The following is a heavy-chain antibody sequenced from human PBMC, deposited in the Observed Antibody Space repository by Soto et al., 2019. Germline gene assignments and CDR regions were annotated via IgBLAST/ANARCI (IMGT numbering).Heavy chain of an antibody. CDR2: IHYNGNT. Sequence: SEALSLTCTVSGDSMSACCWIVGRQPPGKGLEWIGNIHYNGNTKYNPSLKSRVTMSVDTSKNQFSLKLISVTAADTAKYFCAREGNLGRWLQPLDFWGQGTLVTVS. V-gene: IGHV4-59*01. D-gene: IGHD5-12*01. CDR3: AREGNLGRWLQPLDF. CDR1: GDSMSACC. J-gene: IGHJ4*02.